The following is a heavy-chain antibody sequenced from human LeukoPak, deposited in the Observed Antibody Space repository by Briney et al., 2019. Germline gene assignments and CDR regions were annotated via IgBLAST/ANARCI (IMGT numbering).Heavy chain of an antibody. CDR1: GFTISSYG. J-gene: IGHJ4*02. V-gene: IGHV3-23*01. D-gene: IGHD3-10*01. CDR3: AKSVFGSGNY. CDR2: ISGGTT. Sequence: GGSLRLSCAASGFTISSYGMSWVRQAPGKGLEWVSSISGGTTYYADSVKGRFTISRDNSKSIVSLQMNSLRAEDTAVYYCAKSVFGSGNYWGQGTLVTVSS.